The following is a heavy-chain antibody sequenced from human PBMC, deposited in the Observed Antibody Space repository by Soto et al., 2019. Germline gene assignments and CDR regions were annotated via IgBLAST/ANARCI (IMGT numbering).Heavy chain of an antibody. CDR1: GFTFSSYA. Sequence: GGSLRLSCAASGFTFSSYAMSWVRQAPGKGLEWVSAISGSGGSTYYADSVKGRFTISRDNSKNTLYLQMNSLRAEDTAVYYCAKVEALVVKSRTRAFDIWGQGTMVTVSS. CDR2: ISGSGGST. V-gene: IGHV3-23*01. J-gene: IGHJ3*02. CDR3: AKVEALVVKSRTRAFDI. D-gene: IGHD2-15*01.